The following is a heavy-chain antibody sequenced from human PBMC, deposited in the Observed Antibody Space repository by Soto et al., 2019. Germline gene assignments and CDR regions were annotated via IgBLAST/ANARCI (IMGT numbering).Heavy chain of an antibody. V-gene: IGHV1-69*13. CDR2: ITPIYPTT. J-gene: IGHJ4*02. Sequence: SVKVSCKASGGHFYTYTFSWGRQAPGQGLEWMGSITPIYPTTNYAEKFQGRLTVTADGSTNTAYSELNSLSSEVTAVYYCARIPRCSFPTPDDLDAGGQGALVTVSS. CDR3: ARIPRCSFPTPDDLDA. CDR1: GGHFYTYT. D-gene: IGHD5-18*01.